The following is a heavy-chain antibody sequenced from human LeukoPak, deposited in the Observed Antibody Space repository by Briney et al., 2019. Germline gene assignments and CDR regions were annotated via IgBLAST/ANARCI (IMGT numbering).Heavy chain of an antibody. D-gene: IGHD6-13*01. CDR2: IKQDGREK. CDR1: GFTFSSYS. Sequence: GGSLRLSCAASGFTFSSYSMNWVRQAPGKGLEWVANIKQDGREKYYVDSVKGRFTISRDNAKNSLYLQMNSLRAEDTAVYYCARTVGYSSSWDRTGNAFDIWGQGTMVTVSS. V-gene: IGHV3-7*01. J-gene: IGHJ3*02. CDR3: ARTVGYSSSWDRTGNAFDI.